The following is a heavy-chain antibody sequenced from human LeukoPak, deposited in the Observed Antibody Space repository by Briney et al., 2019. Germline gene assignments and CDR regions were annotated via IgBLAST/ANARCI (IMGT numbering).Heavy chain of an antibody. J-gene: IGHJ4*02. D-gene: IGHD5-24*01. CDR2: IKQDGSKK. CDR1: GFPLSSYW. CDR3: TRVGYIDEGIDY. V-gene: IGHV3-7*04. Sequence: GGSLRLSCVASGFPLSSYWMTWVRQATGEGREWVANIKQDGSKKSYVDSVKGRFTISRDNAKNSLYLQMNSLRAEDTAIYYCTRVGYIDEGIDYWGQGTLVTVSS.